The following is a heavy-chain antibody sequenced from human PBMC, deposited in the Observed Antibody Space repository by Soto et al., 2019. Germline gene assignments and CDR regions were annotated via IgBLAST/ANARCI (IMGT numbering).Heavy chain of an antibody. J-gene: IGHJ4*02. CDR3: AKLSSGYDPPSFDY. CDR1: GFTFSSYG. CDR2: ISYDGSNK. D-gene: IGHD3-22*01. V-gene: IGHV3-30*18. Sequence: QVQLVESGGGVVQPGRSLRLSCATSGFTFSSYGMHWVRQAPGKGLEWVAVISYDGSNKYYADSVKGRFTISRDNSKNTLYLQMNSLRAEDTAVYYCAKLSSGYDPPSFDYWGQGTLVTVSS.